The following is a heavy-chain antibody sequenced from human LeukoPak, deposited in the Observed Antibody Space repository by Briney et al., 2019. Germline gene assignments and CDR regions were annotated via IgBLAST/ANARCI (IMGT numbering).Heavy chain of an antibody. Sequence: GGSLRLSCAASGFTFSKNAMSWVRRAPGKGLEWVSSLSGSGDDTYYADSVKGRFTISRDNAKNTAYLQMNSLRAEDTAVYYCAKDPYGTRYFDYWGQGTLVTAS. J-gene: IGHJ4*02. CDR3: AKDPYGTRYFDY. CDR1: GFTFSKNA. D-gene: IGHD2-2*01. V-gene: IGHV3-23*01. CDR2: LSGSGDDT.